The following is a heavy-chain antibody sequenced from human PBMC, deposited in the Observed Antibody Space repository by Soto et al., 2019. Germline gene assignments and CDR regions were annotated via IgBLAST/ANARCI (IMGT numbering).Heavy chain of an antibody. Sequence: PSETLSLTCTVSGGSISSYYWSWIRQPPGKGLEWIGYIYYSGSTNYNPSLKSRVTISVDTSKNQFSLKLSSVTAADTAVYYCARRHDYYYFDYWGQGTLVTVSS. D-gene: IGHD4-17*01. J-gene: IGHJ4*01. CDR2: IYYSGST. CDR1: GGSISSYY. V-gene: IGHV4-59*01. CDR3: ARRHDYYYFDY.